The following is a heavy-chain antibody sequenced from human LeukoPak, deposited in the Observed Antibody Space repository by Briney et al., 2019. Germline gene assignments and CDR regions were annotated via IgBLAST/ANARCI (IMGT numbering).Heavy chain of an antibody. V-gene: IGHV3-7*01. J-gene: IGHJ4*02. CDR1: GFTFSTFW. Sequence: GGSLRLSCAASGFTFSTFWMSWVRQAPGKGLEWVANIKEDGSEKYYVDSMEGRFTVSRDNAKNSLYLQMDSLRAEDTAVYYCARGGTFVSGYWGQGTLVTVSS. CDR2: IKEDGSEK. CDR3: ARGGTFVSGY. D-gene: IGHD1-1*01.